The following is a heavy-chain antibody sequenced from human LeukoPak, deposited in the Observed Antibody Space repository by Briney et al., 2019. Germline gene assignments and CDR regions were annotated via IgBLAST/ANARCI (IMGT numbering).Heavy chain of an antibody. D-gene: IGHD3-22*01. CDR2: INPNSGGT. CDR1: GYTFTGYY. CDR3: ARDGHRRYHYDSSGREDAFDI. V-gene: IGHV1-2*02. J-gene: IGHJ3*02. Sequence: PWASVKVSCKASGYTFTGYYMHWVRQAPGQGLEWMGWINPNSGGTNYAQKFQGRVTMTTDTSTSTAYMEVRSLRSDDTAVYYCARDGHRRYHYDSSGREDAFDIWGQGTMVTVSS.